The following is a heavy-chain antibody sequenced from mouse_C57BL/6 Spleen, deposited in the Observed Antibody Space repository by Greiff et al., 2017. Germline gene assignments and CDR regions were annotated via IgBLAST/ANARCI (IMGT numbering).Heavy chain of an antibody. CDR3: ARPLYYSNYEDWYFDV. D-gene: IGHD2-5*01. CDR1: GYSITSGYY. V-gene: IGHV3-6*01. J-gene: IGHJ1*03. Sequence: EVKVEESGPGLVKPSQSLSLTCSVTGYSITSGYYWNWIRQFPGNKLEWMGYISYDGSNNYNPSLKNRISITRDTSKNQFFLKLNSVTTEDTATYYCARPLYYSNYEDWYFDVWGTGTTVTVSS. CDR2: ISYDGSN.